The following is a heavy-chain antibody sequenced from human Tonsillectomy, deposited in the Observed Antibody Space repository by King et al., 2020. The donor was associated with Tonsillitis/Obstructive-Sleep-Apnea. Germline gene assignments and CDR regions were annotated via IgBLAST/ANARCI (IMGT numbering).Heavy chain of an antibody. V-gene: IGHV4-34*01. D-gene: IGHD3-9*01. J-gene: IGHJ4*02. CDR1: GGSFSDYY. Sequence: VKLQQWGAGLLKPSETLSLTCAVYGGSFSDYYWSWIRQPPGKALEWIGEINHGGSTRYNPSLKSRVTISLDSSKNQFSLKLNSMTAADTAVYYCARGDLLTGYYASTEFDYWGQGTLVTVSS. CDR2: INHGGST. CDR3: ARGDLLTGYYASTEFDY.